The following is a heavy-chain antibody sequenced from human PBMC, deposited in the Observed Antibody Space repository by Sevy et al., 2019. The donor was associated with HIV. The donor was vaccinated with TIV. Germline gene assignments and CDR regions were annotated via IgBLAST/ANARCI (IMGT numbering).Heavy chain of an antibody. CDR2: MTSSGSYI. CDR1: GFTFSTST. J-gene: IGHJ4*02. D-gene: IGHD2-15*01. Sequence: GGSLRLSCAASGFTFSTSTMNWVRQAPGKGLEWVSLMTSSGSYILCADSVKGRFTISRDNAKNSVFLQMNSLRVEDTAVYYCVRDGWNYWGQGTLVTVSS. CDR3: VRDGWNY. V-gene: IGHV3-21*01.